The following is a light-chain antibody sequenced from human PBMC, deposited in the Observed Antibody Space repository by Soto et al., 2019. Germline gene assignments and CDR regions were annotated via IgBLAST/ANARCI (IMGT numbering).Light chain of an antibody. J-gene: IGKJ1*01. CDR1: QSVSSSY. CDR2: GAS. Sequence: EIVLTQSPGTLSLSPGDRATLSCRASQSVSSSYLAWYQKKPGQAPRVLIYGASGRATGIPDRFSGSGSGTDFTLTISRLEPEDFALHYCQQYGSTPWTFGQGTKVEVK. V-gene: IGKV3-20*01. CDR3: QQYGSTPWT.